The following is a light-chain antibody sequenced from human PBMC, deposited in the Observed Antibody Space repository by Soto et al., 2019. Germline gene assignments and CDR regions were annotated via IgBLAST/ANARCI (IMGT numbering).Light chain of an antibody. V-gene: IGKV1-33*01. J-gene: IGKJ4*02. Sequence: DIQMTQSPSSLSASVGERVTITCQASQDISNYLNWYQQKPGKAPKLLIYDASNLETGVPSRFSGSGSETDFTFTISSLQPEDIATYYCQQYDNLPLRFGGGTKVEIK. CDR3: QQYDNLPLR. CDR2: DAS. CDR1: QDISNY.